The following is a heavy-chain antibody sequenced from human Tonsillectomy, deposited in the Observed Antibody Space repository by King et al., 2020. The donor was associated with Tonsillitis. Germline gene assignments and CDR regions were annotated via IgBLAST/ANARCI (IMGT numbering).Heavy chain of an antibody. V-gene: IGHV5-10-1*03. J-gene: IGHJ3*02. D-gene: IGHD3/OR15-3a*01. CDR1: GYRFSTHW. CDR2: IDPSDSYT. CDR3: ARIRGWTPGAFEI. Sequence: VQLVESGAEARKPGDSLRISCTGSGYRFSTHWITWVRQMPGKGLQWMGRIDPSDSYTNYSPSLQGHVTFSADNSISTAYLQWNSLKASDTAMYYCARIRGWTPGAFEIWGXXTMVTVSS.